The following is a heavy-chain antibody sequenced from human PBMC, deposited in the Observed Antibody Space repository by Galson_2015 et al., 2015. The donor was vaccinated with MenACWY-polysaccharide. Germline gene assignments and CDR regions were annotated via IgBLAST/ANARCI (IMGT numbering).Heavy chain of an antibody. V-gene: IGHV1-69*06. CDR2: IIPIFGTA. CDR3: ARDPGPPGYCSSTSCPEHYYYYYMDV. Sequence: SVKVSCKASGGTFSSYAISLVRQAPGQGLEWMGGIIPIFGTANYAQKFQGRVTITADKSTGTAYMELSSLRSGDTAVYYCARDPGPPGYCSSTSCPEHYYYYYMDVWGKGPRSPSP. CDR1: GGTFSSYA. D-gene: IGHD2-2*01. J-gene: IGHJ6*03.